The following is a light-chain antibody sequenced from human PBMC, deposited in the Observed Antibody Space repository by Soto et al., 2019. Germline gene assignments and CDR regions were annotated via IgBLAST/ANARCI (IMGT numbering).Light chain of an antibody. J-gene: IGKJ4*01. V-gene: IGKV1-39*01. CDR1: KSISSY. CDR2: AAS. Sequence: DIQMTQSPSSLSASVGDRVTITCRASKSISSYLHWYHQKPGKAPKLLIYAASSLQSGDPSRFSGSGSGTDFTLTISSLQPEDFATYYCQRSFSTPLTFGGGTKVEIK. CDR3: QRSFSTPLT.